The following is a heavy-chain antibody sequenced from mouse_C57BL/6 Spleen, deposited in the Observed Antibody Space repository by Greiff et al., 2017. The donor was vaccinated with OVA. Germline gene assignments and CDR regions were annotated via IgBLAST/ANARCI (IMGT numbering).Heavy chain of an antibody. D-gene: IGHD1-1*01. CDR3: ARSGSSPRYFDY. V-gene: IGHV1-55*01. Sequence: QVQLQQPGAELVKPGASVKMSCKASGYTFTSYWITWVKQRPGQGLEWIGDIYPGSGSTNYNEKFKSKATLTVDTSSSTAYMQLSSLTSEDSAVYYCARSGSSPRYFDYWGQGTTLTVSS. J-gene: IGHJ2*01. CDR2: IYPGSGST. CDR1: GYTFTSYW.